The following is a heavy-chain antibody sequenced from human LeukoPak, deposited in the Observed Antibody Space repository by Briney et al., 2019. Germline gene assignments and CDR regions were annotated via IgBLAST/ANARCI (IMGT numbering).Heavy chain of an antibody. D-gene: IGHD3-3*01. CDR2: IYYSGST. CDR1: GGSISSYY. V-gene: IGHV4-59*01. CDR3: ARLGITIFGVAVEAFDI. Sequence: SETLSLTCTVSGGSISSYYWSWIRQPPGKGLEWIGYIYYSGSTNYNPSLNSRVTISVDTSKNQFSLKLSSVTAADTAVYYCARLGITIFGVAVEAFDIWGQGTMVTVSS. J-gene: IGHJ3*02.